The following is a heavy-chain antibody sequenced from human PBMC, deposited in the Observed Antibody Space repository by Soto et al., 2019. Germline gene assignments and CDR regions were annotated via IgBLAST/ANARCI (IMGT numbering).Heavy chain of an antibody. Sequence: EVQLVESGGGLVQPGGSLRLSCAASGFTFSSYWMHWVRQAPGKGLVWVSRINSDGSSTSYADSVKGRFTISRDNTKNTLYLQMHSLRAEDTAVYYCARQRTYCISTSCYFGWFDPWGQGTLVTVSS. CDR1: GFTFSSYW. CDR3: ARQRTYCISTSCYFGWFDP. CDR2: INSDGSST. V-gene: IGHV3-74*01. D-gene: IGHD2-2*01. J-gene: IGHJ5*02.